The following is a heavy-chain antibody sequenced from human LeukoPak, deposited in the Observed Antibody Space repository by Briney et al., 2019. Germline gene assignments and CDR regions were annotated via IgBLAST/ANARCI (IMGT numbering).Heavy chain of an antibody. V-gene: IGHV3-23*01. D-gene: IGHD6-13*01. J-gene: IGHJ4*02. Sequence: GGSLRLSCAASGFTFSSYAMSWVRQAPGKGLEWVSGISGSGGSTYYADSVKGRFTISRDNSKNTLYLQMNSLRVEGTAVYYCAKYSSSWYADSWGQGTLVSVSS. CDR3: AKYSSSWYADS. CDR2: ISGSGGST. CDR1: GFTFSSYA.